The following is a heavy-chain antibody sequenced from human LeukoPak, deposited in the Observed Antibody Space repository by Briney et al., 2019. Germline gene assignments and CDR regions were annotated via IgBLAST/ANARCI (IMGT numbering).Heavy chain of an antibody. CDR1: GFTFSSYG. D-gene: IGHD3-10*01. CDR2: ISGSGGST. J-gene: IGHJ6*03. CDR3: AKDSAFYYIDV. V-gene: IGHV3-23*01. Sequence: AGGSLRLSCAASGFTFSSYGMSWVRQAPEKGLEWVSAISGSGGSTYYADSVKGRFTISRDNSKNTLYLQMNSLKGDDTAVYYCAKDSAFYYIDVWGKGTTVIISS.